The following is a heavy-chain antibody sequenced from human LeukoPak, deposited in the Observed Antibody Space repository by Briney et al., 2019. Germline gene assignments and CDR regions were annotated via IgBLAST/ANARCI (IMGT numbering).Heavy chain of an antibody. Sequence: PGGSLRLSCAASGFTFSSYAMSWVRQAPGKGLEWVSAISGSGGSTYYADSVKGRFTISRDNSKNTLYLQMNSLRAEDTAVYYCAKGRYDFRSGYLTDWGQGTLVTVSS. V-gene: IGHV3-23*01. J-gene: IGHJ4*02. CDR2: ISGSGGST. D-gene: IGHD3-3*01. CDR3: AKGRYDFRSGYLTD. CDR1: GFTFSSYA.